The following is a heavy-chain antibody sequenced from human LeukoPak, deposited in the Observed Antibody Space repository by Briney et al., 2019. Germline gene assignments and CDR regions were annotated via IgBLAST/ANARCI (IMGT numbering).Heavy chain of an antibody. CDR1: GGSISSGGYS. D-gene: IGHD3-10*01. Sequence: SQTLSLTCAVSGGSISSGGYSWSWIRQPPGKGLEWIGYIYHSGSTYYNPSLKSRVTISVDRSKNQFSLKLSSVTAADTAVYYCARGRFGRFGELLSQNWFDPWGQGTLVTVSS. V-gene: IGHV4-30-2*01. J-gene: IGHJ5*02. CDR2: IYHSGST. CDR3: ARGRFGRFGELLSQNWFDP.